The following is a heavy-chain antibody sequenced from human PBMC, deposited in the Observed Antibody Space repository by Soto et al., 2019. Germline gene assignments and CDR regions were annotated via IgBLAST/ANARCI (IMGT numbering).Heavy chain of an antibody. CDR3: ARGDTAMVRHYYYGMDV. CDR2: IIPIFGTA. D-gene: IGHD5-18*01. J-gene: IGHJ6*02. V-gene: IGHV1-69*01. CDR1: GGTFSSYA. Sequence: QVQLVQSGAEVKKPGSSVKVSCKASGGTFSSYAISWVRQAPGQGLEWMGGIIPIFGTANYAQKFQGRVTITADESTSTAYMELSSLRSEDTAVYYCARGDTAMVRHYYYGMDVWGQGTTVTVSS.